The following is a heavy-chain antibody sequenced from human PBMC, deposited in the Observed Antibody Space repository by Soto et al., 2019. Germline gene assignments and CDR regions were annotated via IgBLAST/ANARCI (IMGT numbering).Heavy chain of an antibody. Sequence: QVQLQEAGPGLVKPYQTLSLPCTVSGGSVSGVVYYWNWIRQHPEKGLEWIGYIYYRGSTYYNPPLRSRVPLSADTSKNQFSLKLSSVTVADTAVYYCARSSVAGAGYFQHWGQGTQVIVSS. CDR3: ARSSVAGAGYFQH. CDR1: GGSVSGVVYY. CDR2: IYYRGST. V-gene: IGHV4-31*03. J-gene: IGHJ1*01. D-gene: IGHD6-19*01.